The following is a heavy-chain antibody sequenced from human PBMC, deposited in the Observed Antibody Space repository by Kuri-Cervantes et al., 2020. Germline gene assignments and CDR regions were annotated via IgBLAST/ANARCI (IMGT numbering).Heavy chain of an antibody. J-gene: IGHJ4*02. D-gene: IGHD3-22*01. CDR1: GFTFDSHA. V-gene: IGHV3-23*01. Sequence: GGSLRLSCAASGFTFDSHAMSWVRQPPGKGLEWVSGIGRLGGGIYYADSVKGRFTISRDNAKNTLYLQMNSLRAEDTAVYYCAKDQSGVYYYDSSGYLIFDYWGQGTLVTVSS. CDR3: AKDQSGVYYYDSSGYLIFDY. CDR2: IGRLGGGI.